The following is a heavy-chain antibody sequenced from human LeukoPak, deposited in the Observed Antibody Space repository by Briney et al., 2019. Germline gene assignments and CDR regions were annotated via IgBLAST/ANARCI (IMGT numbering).Heavy chain of an antibody. V-gene: IGHV3-48*03. D-gene: IGHD6-13*01. Sequence: GGSLRLSCAASGFTFSSYEMNWVRQAPGKGLEGVSTISRSATTIYYADSVKGRFTISRDNAKNSLYLQMNSLRAEDTAVYYCARVGVLSSSWLLYWGQGTLVTVSS. CDR1: GFTFSSYE. J-gene: IGHJ4*02. CDR2: ISRSATTI. CDR3: ARVGVLSSSWLLY.